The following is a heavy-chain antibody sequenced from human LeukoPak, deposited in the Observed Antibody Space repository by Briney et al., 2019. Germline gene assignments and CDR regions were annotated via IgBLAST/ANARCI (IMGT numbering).Heavy chain of an antibody. V-gene: IGHV4-61*02. D-gene: IGHD3-22*01. CDR2: IYTSGST. J-gene: IGHJ4*02. Sequence: SQTLSLTCTVSGGSISSGSYYWSWIRQPAGKGLEWIGRIYTSGSTNYNPSLKSRVTISVDTSKNQFSLKLSSVTAADTAVYYCARYSYDSSGYYGDYFDYWGQGTLVTVSS. CDR1: GGSISSGSYY. CDR3: ARYSYDSSGYYGDYFDY.